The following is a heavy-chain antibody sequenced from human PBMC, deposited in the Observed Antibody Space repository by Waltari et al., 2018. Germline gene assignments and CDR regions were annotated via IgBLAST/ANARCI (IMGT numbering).Heavy chain of an antibody. Sequence: QVQLVESGGGVVQPGRSLGLSCAGAGCTVSGYGMPWVRQAPGKGLEWVAVIWYDGSNKYYADSVKGRFTISRDNSKNTLYLQMNSLRAEDTAVYYCARAYSSSWWDFDYWGQGTLVTVSS. CDR3: ARAYSSSWWDFDY. J-gene: IGHJ4*02. CDR2: IWYDGSNK. V-gene: IGHV3-33*01. CDR1: GCTVSGYG. D-gene: IGHD6-13*01.